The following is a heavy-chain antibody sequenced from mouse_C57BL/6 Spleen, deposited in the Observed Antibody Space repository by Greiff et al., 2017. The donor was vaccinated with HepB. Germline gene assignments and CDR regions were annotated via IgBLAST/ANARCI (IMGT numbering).Heavy chain of an antibody. CDR1: GYTFTSYW. D-gene: IGHD1-1*01. V-gene: IGHV1-50*01. CDR3: ARSGMTTVVADFDY. J-gene: IGHJ2*01. CDR2: IDPSDSYT. Sequence: QVQLQQPGAELVKPGASVKLSCKASGYTFTSYWMQWVKQRPGQGLEWIGEIDPSDSYTNYNQKFKGKATLTVDTSSSTAYMQLSSLTSEDSAVYYCARSGMTTVVADFDYWGQGTTLTVSS.